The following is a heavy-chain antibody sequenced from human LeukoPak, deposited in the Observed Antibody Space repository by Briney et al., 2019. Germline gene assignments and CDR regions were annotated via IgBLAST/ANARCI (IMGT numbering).Heavy chain of an antibody. CDR2: MNPNSGNT. J-gene: IGHJ3*02. CDR3: AGSTVTTESGAFDI. Sequence: ASVKVSCKASGYTFTSYDINWVRQATGQGLEWMGWMNPNSGNTGYAQKFQGRVTMTRNTSISTAYMELSSLRSEDTAVYYCAGSTVTTESGAFDIWGQGTMVTVSS. D-gene: IGHD4-17*01. CDR1: GYTFTSYD. V-gene: IGHV1-8*01.